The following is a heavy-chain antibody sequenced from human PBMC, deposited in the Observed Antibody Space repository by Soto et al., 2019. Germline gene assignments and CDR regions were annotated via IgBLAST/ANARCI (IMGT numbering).Heavy chain of an antibody. CDR1: GGTFSSYA. CDR2: IIPLFGTT. J-gene: IGHJ4*02. D-gene: IGHD3-16*02. V-gene: IGHV1-69*01. CDR3: ATNIWASYHFDY. Sequence: QVQLVQSGAEEKKPGSSVKVSCKAFGGTFSSYAISWVRQAPGQGLEWMGGIIPLFGTTNYPPKFQGGVAIPADERARTAYMDLSSVNSEDTAVYCCATNIWASYHFDYWGQGTLVSVSS.